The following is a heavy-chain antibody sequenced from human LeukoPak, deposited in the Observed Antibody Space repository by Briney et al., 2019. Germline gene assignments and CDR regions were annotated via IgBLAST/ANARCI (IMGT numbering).Heavy chain of an antibody. CDR3: ATPVGCGSGRILTGAYYFDY. Sequence: SVKVSCKASGGTFSSYAISWVRQAPGQGLEWMGGIIPIFGTANYAQKFQGRVTITTDESTSTAYMELSSLRSEDTAVYYCATPVGCGSGRILTGAYYFDYWGQGTLVTVSS. CDR1: GGTFSSYA. D-gene: IGHD3-10*01. CDR2: IIPIFGTA. J-gene: IGHJ4*02. V-gene: IGHV1-69*05.